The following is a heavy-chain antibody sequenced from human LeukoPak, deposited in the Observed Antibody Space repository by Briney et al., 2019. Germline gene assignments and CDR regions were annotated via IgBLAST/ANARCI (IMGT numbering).Heavy chain of an antibody. CDR2: IGTAGDT. CDR1: GFTFSSYD. J-gene: IGHJ4*02. CDR3: AKCRGSYWYYFDY. Sequence: PGGSLRLSCAASGFTFSSYDMHWVRQATGKGLEWVSAIGTAGDTYYPGSVKGRFTISRDNAKNSLYLQMNSLRAEDTALYYCAKCRGSYWYYFDYWGQGTLVTVSS. V-gene: IGHV3-13*01. D-gene: IGHD1-26*01.